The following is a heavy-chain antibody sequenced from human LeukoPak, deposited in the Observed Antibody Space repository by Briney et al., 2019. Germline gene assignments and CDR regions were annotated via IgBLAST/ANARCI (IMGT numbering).Heavy chain of an antibody. J-gene: IGHJ4*02. CDR1: GFTFSNYA. D-gene: IGHD4-23*01. V-gene: IGHV3-53*01. CDR2: IYSGGST. CDR3: ALRWSD. Sequence: PGGSLRLSCAASGFTFSNYAMSWVRQAPGKGLEWVSVIYSGGSTYYADSVKGRFTISRDNSKNTLYLQMNSLRAEDTAVYYCALRWSDWGQGTLVTVSS.